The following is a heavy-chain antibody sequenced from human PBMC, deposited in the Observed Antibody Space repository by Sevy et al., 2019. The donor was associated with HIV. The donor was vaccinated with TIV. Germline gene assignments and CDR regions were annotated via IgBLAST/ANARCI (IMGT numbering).Heavy chain of an antibody. Sequence: GGSLRLSCAASGFTFSSYWMSWVRQAPGKGLEWVANINQHGSEKYYVDSVKGRFTISRDNAKNSLYLQVNSLRTEDTAVYYCARDTYESQYSYQGSGFDYWGQGTLVTVSS. D-gene: IGHD5-18*01. V-gene: IGHV3-7*01. CDR2: INQHGSEK. CDR1: GFTFSSYW. J-gene: IGHJ4*02. CDR3: ARDTYESQYSYQGSGFDY.